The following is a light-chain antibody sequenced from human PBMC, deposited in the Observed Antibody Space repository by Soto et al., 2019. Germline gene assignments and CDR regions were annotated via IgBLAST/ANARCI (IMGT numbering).Light chain of an antibody. J-gene: IGLJ3*02. Sequence: QSVLTQSSSASASLGSSVKLTCTLSSGHSGYIIAWHQQQPGKAPRYLMKLEGSGSYNKGSGVPDRFSGSSSGADRYLTISNLHFEDEADYYCETWDSNTRVFAGGTKVTVL. CDR2: LEGSGSY. V-gene: IGLV4-60*02. CDR1: SGHSGYI. CDR3: ETWDSNTRV.